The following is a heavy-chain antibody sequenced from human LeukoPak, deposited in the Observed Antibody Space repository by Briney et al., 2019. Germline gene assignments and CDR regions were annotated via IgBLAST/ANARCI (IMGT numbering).Heavy chain of an antibody. D-gene: IGHD3-22*01. Sequence: SETLSLTCTVSGGSISSYYWSWIRQPPGKGLEWIGYIYYSGSTNYNPSLKSRVTISVDTSKNQFSLKLSSVTAADTAVYYCASYFSYYYDSSGYYSRLGYFQHWGQGTLVTVSS. V-gene: IGHV4-59*01. CDR3: ASYFSYYYDSSGYYSRLGYFQH. CDR2: IYYSGST. J-gene: IGHJ1*01. CDR1: GGSISSYY.